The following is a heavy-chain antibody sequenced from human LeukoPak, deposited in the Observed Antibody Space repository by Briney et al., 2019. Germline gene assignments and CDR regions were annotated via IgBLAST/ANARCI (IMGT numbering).Heavy chain of an antibody. D-gene: IGHD1-26*01. CDR3: TTSPLYRPYSGSRPKGREDY. CDR2: IKSKTDGGTT. CDR1: GFTFRNVW. Sequence: PGGSLRLSCAASGFTFRNVWMSWVRQAPGKGLEWVGRIKSKTDGGTTDYAAPVKGRFTISRDDSKNTLYLQMNSLKTEDTAVYYCTTSPLYRPYSGSRPKGREDYWGQGTLVTVSS. V-gene: IGHV3-15*01. J-gene: IGHJ4*02.